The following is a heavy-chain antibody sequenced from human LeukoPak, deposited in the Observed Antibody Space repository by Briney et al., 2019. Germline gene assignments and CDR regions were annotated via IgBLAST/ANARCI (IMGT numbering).Heavy chain of an antibody. Sequence: SVKVSCKASGYTFTSYGITWVRQAPGQGLEWMGRIIPFLGMATYPQKFQGRVTVTADKSTNTVYMDLSSLRSEDTAVYYCARDIVGPQDWLIGYFDSWGQGTLVTVSS. CDR2: IIPFLGMA. J-gene: IGHJ4*02. CDR1: GYTFTSYG. CDR3: ARDIVGPQDWLIGYFDS. D-gene: IGHD3/OR15-3a*01. V-gene: IGHV1-69*04.